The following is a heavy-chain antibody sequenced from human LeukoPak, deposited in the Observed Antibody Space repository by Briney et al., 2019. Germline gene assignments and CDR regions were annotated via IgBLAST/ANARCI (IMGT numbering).Heavy chain of an antibody. CDR3: ARAPWSVGAAGEGFDY. CDR2: ISGSGGST. V-gene: IGHV3-23*01. CDR1: GFTFSSYA. Sequence: GGSLRLSCAASGFTFSSYAMSWVRQAPGKGLEWVSAISGSGGSTYYADSVKGRFTISRDNSKNTLYLQMNSLRAEDTAVYYCARAPWSVGAAGEGFDYGGQGTLVTVSS. J-gene: IGHJ4*02. D-gene: IGHD2-15*01.